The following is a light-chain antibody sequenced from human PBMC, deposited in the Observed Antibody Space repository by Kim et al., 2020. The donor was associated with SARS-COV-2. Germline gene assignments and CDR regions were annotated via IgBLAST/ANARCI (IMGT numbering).Light chain of an antibody. Sequence: QSVLTQPPSVSWVLGQRVTISCTGSSSNIGAGFDVHWYQQFPGTAPKLLLFDNNNRPSGIPDRFSGSKSGTSASLAITGLQAEDEADYYCQSYDSSLGGSKVFGGGTQLTVL. CDR1: SSNIGAGFD. CDR3: QSYDSSLGGSKV. J-gene: IGLJ7*01. V-gene: IGLV1-40*01. CDR2: DNN.